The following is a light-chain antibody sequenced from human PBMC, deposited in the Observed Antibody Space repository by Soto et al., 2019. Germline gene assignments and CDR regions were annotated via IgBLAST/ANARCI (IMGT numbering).Light chain of an antibody. CDR1: QSISTF. V-gene: IGKV3-11*01. CDR2: DAS. Sequence: EIVLTQSPATLSLSPGERATLSCRASQSISTFLNWYQQKPGQAPRLLIYDASSRATGIPARFRGTGSGTDFTLTISSLEPEDFAVYYCQQRSSWPLYTFGQGTKLEIK. J-gene: IGKJ2*01. CDR3: QQRSSWPLYT.